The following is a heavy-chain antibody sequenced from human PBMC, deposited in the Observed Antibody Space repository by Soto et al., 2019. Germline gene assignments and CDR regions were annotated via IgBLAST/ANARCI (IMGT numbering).Heavy chain of an antibody. V-gene: IGHV3-23*01. J-gene: IGHJ3*02. CDR3: AKDNPSHGHAFDI. Sequence: GGSLRLSCAASGFTFSSYSMNWVRQAPGKGLEWVSAISGSGGSTYYADSVKGRFTISRDNSKNTLYLQMNSLRAEDTAVYYCAKDNPSHGHAFDIWGQGTMLTVSS. CDR1: GFTFSSYS. D-gene: IGHD2-2*01. CDR2: ISGSGGST.